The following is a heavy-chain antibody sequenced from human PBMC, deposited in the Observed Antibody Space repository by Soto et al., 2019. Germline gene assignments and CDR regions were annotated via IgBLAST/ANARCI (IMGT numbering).Heavy chain of an antibody. V-gene: IGHV1-2*02. D-gene: IGHD3-22*01. Sequence: ASVPVSCRPSGSTFTGYHMRWVRQAPVQGLAWMGWIIPNSGGTNYAQTFNGRVTMTRGTSLSTASMELSRLRSADPAVYSCAGDPALDYYDSSGYPESYFPDWCQGTLVTVS. CDR3: AGDPALDYYDSSGYPESYFPD. CDR1: GSTFTGYH. J-gene: IGHJ4*02. CDR2: IIPNSGGT.